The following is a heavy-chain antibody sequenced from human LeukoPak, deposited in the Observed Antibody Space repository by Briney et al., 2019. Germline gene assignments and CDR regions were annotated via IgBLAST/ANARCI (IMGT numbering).Heavy chain of an antibody. CDR3: ARVGRGVHTWGRYSFDQ. J-gene: IGHJ4*02. V-gene: IGHV4-59*01. D-gene: IGHD3-16*01. CDR1: GGSISSYY. Sequence: SETLSLTCTVSGGSISSYYWSWIRQPPGKGLEWIGYIYYSGSTNYTPSLKSRVTISVDTSKNQFSLKLSSVTAADTAVYYCARVGRGVHTWGRYSFDQWGQGALVTVSS. CDR2: IYYSGST.